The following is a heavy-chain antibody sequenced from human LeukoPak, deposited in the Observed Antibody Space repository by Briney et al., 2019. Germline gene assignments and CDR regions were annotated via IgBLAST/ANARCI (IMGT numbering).Heavy chain of an antibody. V-gene: IGHV3-48*01. Sequence: PGGSLRLSCAASGFTFSSYSMNWVRQAPGKGLEWVSYISSSSSTIYYADSVKGRFTISRDNSKNTLYLQRNSLRAEDTAVYYCARVQYSSGWYGGGIDAFDIWGQGTMVTVSS. D-gene: IGHD6-19*01. CDR3: ARVQYSSGWYGGGIDAFDI. J-gene: IGHJ3*02. CDR1: GFTFSSYS. CDR2: ISSSSSTI.